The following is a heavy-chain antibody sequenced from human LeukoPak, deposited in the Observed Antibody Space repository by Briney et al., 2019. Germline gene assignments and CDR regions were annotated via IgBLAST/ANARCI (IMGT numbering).Heavy chain of an antibody. CDR3: ARGSMVSGSYGEGDY. CDR1: GGTFSSYA. V-gene: IGHV1-69*13. CDR2: IIPIFGTA. D-gene: IGHD1-26*01. J-gene: IGHJ4*02. Sequence: ASVKVSCKASGGTFSSYAISWVRQAPGQGLEWMGGIIPIFGTANYAQKFQGRVTITADESTSTAYMELSSLRSEDTAVYYCARGSMVSGSYGEGDYWGQGTLVTVSS.